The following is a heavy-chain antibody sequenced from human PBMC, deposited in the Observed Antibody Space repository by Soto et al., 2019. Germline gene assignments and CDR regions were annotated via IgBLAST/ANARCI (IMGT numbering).Heavy chain of an antibody. Sequence: PGGSLRLSCAASGFTFSSYGMHWVRQAPGKGLEWVAVISYDGSNKYYADSVKGRFTISRDNSKNTLYLQMNSLRAEDTAVYYCAKDGTKHDFWSGYCDYWGQGTLVTVSS. J-gene: IGHJ4*02. CDR3: AKDGTKHDFWSGYCDY. CDR1: GFTFSSYG. V-gene: IGHV3-30*18. CDR2: ISYDGSNK. D-gene: IGHD3-3*01.